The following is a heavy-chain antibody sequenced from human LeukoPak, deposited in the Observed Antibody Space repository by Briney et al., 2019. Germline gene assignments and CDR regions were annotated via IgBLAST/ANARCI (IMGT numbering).Heavy chain of an antibody. D-gene: IGHD4-11*01. CDR1: GFTFCSYW. Sequence: RGSPRHSCAASGFTFCSYWMHWVRPAPRKRLVWVSHIYGDGSTTTYPDTVKGRFTISRDNAKNTLYLQMNSLRAEDTAVYYCVRDDYNGLDYWGQGTLVTVSS. CDR3: VRDDYNGLDY. CDR2: IYGDGSTT. J-gene: IGHJ4*02. V-gene: IGHV3-74*03.